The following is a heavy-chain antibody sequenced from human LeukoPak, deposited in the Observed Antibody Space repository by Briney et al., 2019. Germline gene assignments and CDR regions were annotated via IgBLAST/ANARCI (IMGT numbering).Heavy chain of an antibody. CDR2: ISSSSSYI. CDR1: GFTFSSYS. Sequence: GGSLRLSCAASGFTFSSYSMNWVRQAPGKGLVWVSSISSSSSYIYYADSVKGRFTISRDNAKNSLYLQMNSLRAEDTAVYYCAREVGRFLEWLPTYYFDYWGQGTLVTVSS. J-gene: IGHJ4*02. D-gene: IGHD3-3*01. V-gene: IGHV3-21*01. CDR3: AREVGRFLEWLPTYYFDY.